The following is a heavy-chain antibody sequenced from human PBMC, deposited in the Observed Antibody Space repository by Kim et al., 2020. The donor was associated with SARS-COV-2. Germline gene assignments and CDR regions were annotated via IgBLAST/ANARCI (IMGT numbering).Heavy chain of an antibody. CDR1: GFTFSSYA. V-gene: IGHV3-23*01. J-gene: IGHJ6*02. D-gene: IGHD6-13*01. Sequence: GGSLRLSCAASGFTFSSYAMSWVRQAPGKGLEWVSAISGSGGSTYYADSVKGRFTISRDNSKNTLYLQMNSLRAEDTAVYYCAKDGSDVNSSWYVRFYYYYGMDVWGQGTTVTVSS. CDR2: ISGSGGST. CDR3: AKDGSDVNSSWYVRFYYYYGMDV.